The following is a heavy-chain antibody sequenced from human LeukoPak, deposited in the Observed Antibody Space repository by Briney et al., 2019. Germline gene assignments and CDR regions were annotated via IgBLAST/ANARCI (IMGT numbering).Heavy chain of an antibody. J-gene: IGHJ6*03. CDR1: GCTFTTYW. CDR3: ARAMVHYYYYMDV. V-gene: IGHV3-7*01. CDR2: IKQDGTEK. D-gene: IGHD3-10*01. Sequence: GGSLRLSCAASGCTFTTYWMSWVRQAPGKGLEWVANIKQDGTEKYYVDSVKGRFTISRDNAKNSLYLQMNSLRAEDTAVYYCARAMVHYYYYMDVWGKGTTVTVSS.